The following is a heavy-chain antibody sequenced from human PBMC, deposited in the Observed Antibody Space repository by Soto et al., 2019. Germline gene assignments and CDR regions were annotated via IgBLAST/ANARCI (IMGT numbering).Heavy chain of an antibody. Sequence: GASLKISCEGSGYSFSNYWISWVRQMPGKGLEWMGRIDPSDSYTNYSPSFQGHVTISADKSISTAYLKWSSLKASDTAMYYCARRYCSSSSCPRNYYGMDVWGQGTTVTVSS. J-gene: IGHJ6*02. V-gene: IGHV5-10-1*01. CDR3: ARRYCSSSSCPRNYYGMDV. CDR2: IDPSDSYT. CDR1: GYSFSNYW. D-gene: IGHD2-2*01.